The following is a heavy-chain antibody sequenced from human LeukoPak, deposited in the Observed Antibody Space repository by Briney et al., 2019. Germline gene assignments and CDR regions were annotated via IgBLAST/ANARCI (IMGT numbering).Heavy chain of an antibody. D-gene: IGHD4-17*01. V-gene: IGHV4-39*07. CDR1: GGSISNSSYY. J-gene: IGHJ4*02. CDR3: ARVRYGDYLDY. CDR2: IYYSGST. Sequence: SETLSLTCTVSGGSISNSSYYWGWIRQPPGKGLEWIGSIYYSGSTYYNPSLKSRVTISVDTSKNQFSLKLSSVTAADTAVYYCARVRYGDYLDYWGQGTLVTVSS.